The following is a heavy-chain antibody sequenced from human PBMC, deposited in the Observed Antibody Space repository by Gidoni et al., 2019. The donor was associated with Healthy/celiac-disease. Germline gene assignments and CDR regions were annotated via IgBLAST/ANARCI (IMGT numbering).Heavy chain of an antibody. CDR1: GGSISSSSYY. D-gene: IGHD2-2*01. J-gene: IGHJ5*02. CDR2: IYYSGST. CDR3: ARLVVVPAAMAWFDP. Sequence: QLQLQESGPGLVKPSETLSLTCTVSGGSISSSSYYWGWIRQPPGKGLEWIGSIYYSGSTYYNPSLKSRVTISVDTSKNQFSLKLSSVTAADTAVYYCARLVVVPAAMAWFDPWGQGTLVTVSS. V-gene: IGHV4-39*01.